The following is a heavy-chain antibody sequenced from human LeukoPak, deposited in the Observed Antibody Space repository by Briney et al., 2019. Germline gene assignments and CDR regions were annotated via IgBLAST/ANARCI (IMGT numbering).Heavy chain of an antibody. J-gene: IGHJ3*02. CDR2: ISSSSSYI. V-gene: IGHV3-21*04. CDR3: AKDIGAVAGYAFDI. Sequence: GGSLRLSCATSGFTFSTYAMSWVRQAPGKGLEWVSSISSSSSYIYYADSVKGRFTISRDNAKNSLYLQMNSLRAEDTALYYCAKDIGAVAGYAFDIWGQGTMVTVSS. D-gene: IGHD6-19*01. CDR1: GFTFSTYA.